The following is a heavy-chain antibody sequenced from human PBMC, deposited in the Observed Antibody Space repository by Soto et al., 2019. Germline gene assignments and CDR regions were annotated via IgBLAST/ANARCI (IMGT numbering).Heavy chain of an antibody. J-gene: IGHJ5*02. Sequence: GGSLRLSCAASGFPLSRYWMSWVRQAPGKGLEWVASIKEDGSEKSYVDSVKGRFTISRDNAKNSLHLQMNSLTAEDTAVYFFATDLPSISGRQGGWVDPWGQGTLVTVSS. V-gene: IGHV3-7*01. CDR2: IKEDGSEK. D-gene: IGHD6-6*01. CDR1: GFPLSRYW. CDR3: ATDLPSISGRQGGWVDP.